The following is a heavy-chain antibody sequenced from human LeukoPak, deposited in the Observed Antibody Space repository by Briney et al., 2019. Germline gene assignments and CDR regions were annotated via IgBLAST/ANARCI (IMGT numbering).Heavy chain of an antibody. J-gene: IGHJ5*02. CDR1: GGSISSSSYY. Sequence: ESSGTLSLTCTVSGGSISSSSYYWGWIRQPPGEGLEWIGSIYYSGSTYYNPSLKSRVTISVGTSKNQFSLKLSSVTAADTAVYYCVRGGRWSSSFDPWGQGTLVTVSS. V-gene: IGHV4-39*07. D-gene: IGHD3-3*01. CDR3: VRGGRWSSSFDP. CDR2: IYYSGST.